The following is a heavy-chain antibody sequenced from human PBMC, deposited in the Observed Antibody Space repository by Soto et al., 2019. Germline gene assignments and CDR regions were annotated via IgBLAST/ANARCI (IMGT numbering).Heavy chain of an antibody. J-gene: IGHJ6*02. CDR1: GYTFTSYG. CDR3: ARVNGYSYGFYGMDV. Sequence: ASVKVSCKASGYTFTSYGISWVRQAPGQGLEWMGWISAYNGNTNYAQKLQGRVTMTTDTSTSTAYMELSRLRSDDTAVYYCARVNGYSYGFYGMDVWGQGTTVTVSS. V-gene: IGHV1-18*01. D-gene: IGHD5-18*01. CDR2: ISAYNGNT.